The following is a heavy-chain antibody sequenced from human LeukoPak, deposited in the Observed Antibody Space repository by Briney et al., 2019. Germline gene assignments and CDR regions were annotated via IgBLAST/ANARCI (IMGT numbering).Heavy chain of an antibody. CDR1: GFSAGGYW. J-gene: IGHJ4*02. Sequence: GGSLRLSCAASGFSAGGYWMSWVRQAPGKGLEWVAIIKYDGSAKRYVDSVKGRFTISRDNVQNSLYLELNSLRSYDTAVYYCVRVQQSVVHFYFDSWGQGTLVTVSS. V-gene: IGHV3-7*01. D-gene: IGHD2-2*01. CDR3: VRVQQSVVHFYFDS. CDR2: IKYDGSAK.